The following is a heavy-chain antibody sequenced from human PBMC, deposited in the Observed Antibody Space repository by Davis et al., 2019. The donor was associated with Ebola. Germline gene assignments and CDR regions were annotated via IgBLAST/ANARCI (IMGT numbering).Heavy chain of an antibody. D-gene: IGHD6-13*01. CDR2: IRVRANTYAR. V-gene: IGHV3-73*01. CDR1: GFTFSGSA. J-gene: IGHJ6*02. Sequence: PGGSLRLSCAASGFTFSGSAMLWVRQASGKGLEWVGHIRVRANTYARTYTASVKGRFTISRDDSKNTAYLQMNSLRDEDTAVYYCARDSSSWTLPPDYYYGMDVWGQGTTVTVSS. CDR3: ARDSSSWTLPPDYYYGMDV.